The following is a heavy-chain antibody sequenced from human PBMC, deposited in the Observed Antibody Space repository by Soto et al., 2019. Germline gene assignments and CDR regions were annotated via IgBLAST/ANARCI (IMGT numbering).Heavy chain of an antibody. CDR1: GYTFTSHG. CDR2: INTGTGHT. CDR3: AIMRGLGARPGFGP. J-gene: IGHJ5*02. D-gene: IGHD1-26*01. Sequence: QVHLVQSGAEVKKPGAAVKVSCKSSGYTFTSHGLHWVRQAPGQRLEWMGWINTGTGHTQYSERFQGRVTFSTDPAASTGYLEVSSLRSEDTAVYYCAIMRGLGARPGFGPWCQGTLVTVSS. V-gene: IGHV1-3*04.